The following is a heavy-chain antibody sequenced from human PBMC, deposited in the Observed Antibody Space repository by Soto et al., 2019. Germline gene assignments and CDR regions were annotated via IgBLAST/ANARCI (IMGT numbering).Heavy chain of an antibody. CDR3: ARESDLYNWFDP. V-gene: IGHV3-23*01. CDR1: GFSFSTYA. Sequence: PGGSLRLSCAASGFSFSTYAMGWVRQAPGKGLEWVSAISSSGGGTYYVDSVKGRFTISRDNAKNSLYLQMNSLRAEDTAVYYCARESDLYNWFDPWGQGTLVTVSS. CDR2: ISSSGGGT. J-gene: IGHJ5*02.